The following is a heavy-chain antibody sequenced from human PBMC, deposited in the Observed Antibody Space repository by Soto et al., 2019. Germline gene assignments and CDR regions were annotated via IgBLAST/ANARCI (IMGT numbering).Heavy chain of an antibody. CDR2: ISGSGGST. Sequence: LRLSCAASGFTFSSYAMIWVRQAPGKGLEWVSAISGSGGSTYYADSVRGRFTISRDNSKNTLYLQMNSLRAEDTAVYYCAKYTGYSSGWYPHYWGQGTLVTVSS. D-gene: IGHD6-19*01. J-gene: IGHJ4*02. CDR3: AKYTGYSSGWYPHY. CDR1: GFTFSSYA. V-gene: IGHV3-23*01.